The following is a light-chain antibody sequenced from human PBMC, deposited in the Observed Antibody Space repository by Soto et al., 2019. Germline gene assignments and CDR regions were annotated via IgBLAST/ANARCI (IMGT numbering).Light chain of an antibody. CDR1: QSIGVW. CDR3: QQYNSYSPT. Sequence: DIQMTQSPSTLSGSLGDSVIMTCRASQSIGVWVAWYQQKAGKGPNFLINKASKLESGVPSRFSGSGSETEFTLTISGLQPGDSATYYCQQYNSYSPTFGQGTKVDIK. V-gene: IGKV1-5*03. CDR2: KAS. J-gene: IGKJ1*01.